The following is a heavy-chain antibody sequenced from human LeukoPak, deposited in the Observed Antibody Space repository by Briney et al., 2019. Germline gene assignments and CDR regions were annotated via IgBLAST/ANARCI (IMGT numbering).Heavy chain of an antibody. CDR2: IWYDGSNK. CDR1: GFTFSSYG. J-gene: IGHJ4*02. V-gene: IGHV3-33*01. CDR3: ARDGDILTGYYFDY. D-gene: IGHD3-9*01. Sequence: GGSLRLSCAASGFTFSSYGMHWVRQAPGKGLERVAVIWYDGSNKYYADSVKGRFTISRDNSKNTLYLQMNSLRAEDTAVYYCARDGDILTGYYFDYWGQGTLVTVSS.